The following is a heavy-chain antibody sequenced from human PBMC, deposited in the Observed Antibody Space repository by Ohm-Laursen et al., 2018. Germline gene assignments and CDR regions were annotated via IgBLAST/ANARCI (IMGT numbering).Heavy chain of an antibody. V-gene: IGHV3-48*01. CDR2: ISSSSSTI. Sequence: SLRLSCTASGFTFSSYSMNWVRQAPGKGLEWVSYISSSSSTIYYADSVKGRFTISRDNAKNSLYLQMNSLRAEDTAVYYYARDGGNYYDSSGYPGVYWGQGTLVTVSS. D-gene: IGHD3-22*01. CDR3: ARDGGNYYDSSGYPGVY. CDR1: GFTFSSYS. J-gene: IGHJ4*02.